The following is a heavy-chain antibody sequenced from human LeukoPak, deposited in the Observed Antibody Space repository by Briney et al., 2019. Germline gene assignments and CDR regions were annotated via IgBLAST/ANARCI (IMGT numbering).Heavy chain of an antibody. J-gene: IGHJ4*02. Sequence: GGSLRLSCAASGFTFSGSAMHWVRQAPGKGLEWVGRIRSRANSYATGYAASVKGRFTISRDDSRNTAYLQMNSLKTKDTAVYYCTSHDYGDYPFDYWGQGTLVTVSS. CDR2: IRSRANSYAT. CDR1: GFTFSGSA. D-gene: IGHD4-17*01. CDR3: TSHDYGDYPFDY. V-gene: IGHV3-73*01.